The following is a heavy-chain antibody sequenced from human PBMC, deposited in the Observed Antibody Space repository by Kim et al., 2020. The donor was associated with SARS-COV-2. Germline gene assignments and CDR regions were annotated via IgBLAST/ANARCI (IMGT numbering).Heavy chain of an antibody. CDR2: INPSGGSI. CDR3: GREIGRHLDAGHDFWSGYIDY. J-gene: IGHJ4*02. D-gene: IGHD3-3*01. CDR1: GYDFTNNY. V-gene: IGHV1-46*01. Sequence: ASVKVSCKASGYDFTNNYIHWVRQAPGQGLEWMGLINPSGGSITYPQKFQGRVTMTSDTSTSTVYMEVSSLTSEDTAVYFCGREIGRHLDAGHDFWSGYIDYWGPGTLLIVSS.